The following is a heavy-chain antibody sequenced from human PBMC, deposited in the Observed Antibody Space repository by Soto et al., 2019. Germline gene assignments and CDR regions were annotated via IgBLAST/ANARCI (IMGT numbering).Heavy chain of an antibody. CDR3: AGPRVGSSSSQRVRNYYYYGMDV. D-gene: IGHD6-13*01. Sequence: QVQLVESGGGVVQPGRSLRLSCAASGFTFSSYGMHWVRQAPGKGLEWVAVISYDGSNKYYADSVKGRFTISRDNSKNTLYLQMNSLRAEDTAVYYCAGPRVGSSSSQRVRNYYYYGMDVWGLGTTVTVSS. CDR2: ISYDGSNK. CDR1: GFTFSSYG. J-gene: IGHJ6*02. V-gene: IGHV3-30*03.